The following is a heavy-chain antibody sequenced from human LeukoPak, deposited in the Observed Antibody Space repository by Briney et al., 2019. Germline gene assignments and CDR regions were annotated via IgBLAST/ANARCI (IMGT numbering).Heavy chain of an antibody. Sequence: GGSLRLSCAASGFTFSSYAMHWVRQAPGKGLEYVSAISSNGGSTYYANSVKGRFTISRDNSKNTLYLQMGSLRAEDMAVYSCARGYCSSTSCYYYMDVWGKGTTVTVSS. CDR1: GFTFSSYA. D-gene: IGHD2-2*01. J-gene: IGHJ6*03. CDR3: ARGYCSSTSCYYYMDV. V-gene: IGHV3-64*01. CDR2: ISSNGGST.